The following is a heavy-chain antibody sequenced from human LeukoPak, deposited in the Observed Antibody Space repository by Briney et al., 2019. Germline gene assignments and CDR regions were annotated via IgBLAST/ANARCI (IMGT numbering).Heavy chain of an antibody. CDR1: GVNVNNNY. CDR2: IYSGGDT. V-gene: IGHV3-66*01. CDR3: ARGSAYAGDRSYYFDF. J-gene: IGHJ4*02. Sequence: GGSLRLSCVVSGVNVNNNYMSWARQAPGKGLEWLSVIYSGGDTDYADSVKTRFTISRDNSKNTLYLQMTSLRAEDTAVYFCARGSAYAGDRSYYFDFWGQGALLTVSS. D-gene: IGHD4-17*01.